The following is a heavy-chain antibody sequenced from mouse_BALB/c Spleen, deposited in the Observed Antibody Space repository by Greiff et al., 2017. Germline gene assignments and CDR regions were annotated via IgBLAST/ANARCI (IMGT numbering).Heavy chain of an antibody. V-gene: IGHV5-4*02. J-gene: IGHJ3*01. Sequence: DVKLVESGGGLVKPGGSLKLSCAASGFTFSDYYMYWVRQTPEKRLEWVATISDGGSYTYYPDSVKGRFTISRDNAKNNLYLQMSSLKSEDTAMYYCARDPYPFAYWGQGTLVTVSA. CDR2: ISDGGSYT. CDR3: ARDPYPFAY. D-gene: IGHD2-10*01. CDR1: GFTFSDYY.